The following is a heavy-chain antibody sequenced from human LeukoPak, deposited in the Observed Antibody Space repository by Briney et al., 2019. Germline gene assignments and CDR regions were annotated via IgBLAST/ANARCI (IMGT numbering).Heavy chain of an antibody. V-gene: IGHV1-8*01. D-gene: IGHD3-3*01. CDR3: ARQYYDFWSGYPSYFDY. Sequence: ASVKVSCKASGYTFTSYDINWVRQATGQGLEWMGWMNPNSGNTGYAQKFQGRVTITADKSTSTAYMELSSLRSEDTAVYYCARQYYDFWSGYPSYFDYWGQGTLVTVSS. CDR2: MNPNSGNT. J-gene: IGHJ4*02. CDR1: GYTFTSYD.